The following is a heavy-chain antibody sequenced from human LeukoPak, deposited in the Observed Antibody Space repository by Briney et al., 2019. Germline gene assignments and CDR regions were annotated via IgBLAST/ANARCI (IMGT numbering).Heavy chain of an antibody. CDR2: IYSGGST. CDR3: ARDWAHYYDSSDYYEGYYYYGMDV. CDR1: GFTVSSNY. V-gene: IGHV3-66*01. D-gene: IGHD3-22*01. J-gene: IGHJ6*02. Sequence: PGGSLRLSCAASGFTVSSNYMSWVRQAPGKGLEWVSVIYSGGSTYYADSVKGRFTISRDNSKNTLYLQMNSLRAEDTAVYYCARDWAHYYDSSDYYEGYYYYGMDVWGQGTTVTVSS.